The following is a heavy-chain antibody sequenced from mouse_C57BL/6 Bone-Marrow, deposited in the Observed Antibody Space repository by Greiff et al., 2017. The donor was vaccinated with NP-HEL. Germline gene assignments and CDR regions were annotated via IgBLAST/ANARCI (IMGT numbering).Heavy chain of an antibody. Sequence: VQLQQSGPELVKPGASVKISCKASGYTFTDYYMNWVKQSHGKSLEWIGDINPNNGGTSYNQKFKGKATLTVDKSSSTAYMALRSLTSEDSAVYYWSRPPNYYGRRYGYFDVRGTGNPGPVSS. J-gene: IGHJ1*03. D-gene: IGHD1-1*01. CDR1: GYTFTDYY. V-gene: IGHV1-26*01. CDR3: SRPPNYYGRRYGYFDV. CDR2: INPNNGGT.